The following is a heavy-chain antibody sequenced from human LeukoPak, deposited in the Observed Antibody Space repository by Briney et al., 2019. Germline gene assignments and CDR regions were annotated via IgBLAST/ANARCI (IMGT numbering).Heavy chain of an antibody. D-gene: IGHD6-13*01. Sequence: GGSLRLSCAASGFTFSSYAMSWVRQAPGKGLEWVSGISSSGGSTYYADSVKGRFTISRDNSKNTLYPQMNSLRAEDTAVYYCAKAESSSWYVYWGQGTLVTVSS. J-gene: IGHJ4*02. CDR3: AKAESSSWYVY. V-gene: IGHV3-23*01. CDR1: GFTFSSYA. CDR2: ISSSGGST.